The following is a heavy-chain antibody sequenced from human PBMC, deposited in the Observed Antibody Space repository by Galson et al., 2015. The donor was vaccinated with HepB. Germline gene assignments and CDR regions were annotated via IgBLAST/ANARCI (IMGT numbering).Heavy chain of an antibody. CDR2: LSWHSGNI. J-gene: IGHJ6*03. V-gene: IGHV3-9*01. CDR3: AKDRVDYYISGSHYMGYMDA. CDR1: GFTFGDYA. D-gene: IGHD3-10*01. Sequence: SLRLSCAASGFTFGDYAMHWVRQAPGKGLEWVSGLSWHSGNIGYADSVKSRFTISRDNAKNSLYLQMNNLRAEDTALYYCAKDRVDYYISGSHYMGYMDAWGKGTTVIVSS.